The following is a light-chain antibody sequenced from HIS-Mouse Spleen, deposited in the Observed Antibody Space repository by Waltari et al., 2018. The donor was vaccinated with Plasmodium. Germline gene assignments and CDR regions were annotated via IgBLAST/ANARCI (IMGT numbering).Light chain of an antibody. J-gene: IGLJ3*02. Sequence: SYELTQPPSVSVSPGQTASITCPGDKLGDKYACCYQQKPGQSPVLVIYQDSKRPSGSPERFSGSNSGNTATLTISGTQAMDEADYYCQAWDSSTWVFGGGTKLTVL. CDR1: KLGDKY. V-gene: IGLV3-1*01. CDR2: QDS. CDR3: QAWDSSTWV.